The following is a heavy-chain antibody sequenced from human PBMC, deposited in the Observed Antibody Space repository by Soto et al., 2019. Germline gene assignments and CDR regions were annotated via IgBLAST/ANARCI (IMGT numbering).Heavy chain of an antibody. CDR3: AAGDSSGDTPDAFDI. CDR1: GFTFSSSA. D-gene: IGHD3-22*01. J-gene: IGHJ3*02. V-gene: IGHV1-58*01. CDR2: IVVGSGNT. Sequence: ASVKVSCKASGFTFSSSAVQWVRQARGQRLEWIGWIVVGSGNTNYAQKFQERVTITRDKSTSTAYMELSSLRSEDTAVYYCAAGDSSGDTPDAFDIWGQGTMVTVSS.